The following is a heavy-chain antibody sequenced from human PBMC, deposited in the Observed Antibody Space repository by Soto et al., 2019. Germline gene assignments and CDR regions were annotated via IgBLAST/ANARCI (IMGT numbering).Heavy chain of an antibody. CDR1: GYTFTSYA. CDR2: INAGNGNT. D-gene: IGHD2-2*01. J-gene: IGHJ6*02. V-gene: IGHV1-3*01. Sequence: ASVKVSCKASGYTFTSYAMHWVRQAPGQRLEWMGWINAGNGNTKYSQKFQGRVTITRDTSASTAYMELSSLRSEDTAVYYCARDQIVVVPAAMDYYYYGMDVWGQGTTVTVSS. CDR3: ARDQIVVVPAAMDYYYYGMDV.